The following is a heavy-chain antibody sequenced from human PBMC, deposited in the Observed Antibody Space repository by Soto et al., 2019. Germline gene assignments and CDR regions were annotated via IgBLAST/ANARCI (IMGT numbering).Heavy chain of an antibody. Sequence: TSETLSLTCAVSGGSISSGGYSWSWIRQPPGKGLEWIGYIYHSGSTYYNPSLKSRVTISVDTSKNQFSLKLSSVTAADTAVYYCVRRHGLTVDAYYWGQGTLVTVSS. CDR3: VRRHGLTVDAYY. CDR1: GGSISSGGYS. D-gene: IGHD2-21*02. J-gene: IGHJ4*02. CDR2: IYHSGST. V-gene: IGHV4-30-2*01.